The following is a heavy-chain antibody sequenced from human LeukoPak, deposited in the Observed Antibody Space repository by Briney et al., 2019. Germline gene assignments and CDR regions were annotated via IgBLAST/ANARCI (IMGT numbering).Heavy chain of an antibody. CDR3: ASGYGSGSYYWFDP. V-gene: IGHV1-69*04. Sequence: SVKVSCKASGGTFSSYAISWVRQAPGQGLGWMGRIIPILGIANYAQKFQGRVTITADKSTSTAYMELSSLRSEDTAVYYCASGYGSGSYYWFDPWGQGTLVTVSS. D-gene: IGHD3-10*01. CDR2: IIPILGIA. CDR1: GGTFSSYA. J-gene: IGHJ5*02.